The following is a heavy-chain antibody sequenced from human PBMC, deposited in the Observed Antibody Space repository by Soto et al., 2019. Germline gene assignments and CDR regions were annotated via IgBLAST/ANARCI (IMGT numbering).Heavy chain of an antibody. CDR1: GFTFSTYA. CDR2: ISGSGGGS. V-gene: IGHV3-23*01. J-gene: IGHJ4*02. Sequence: EVQLLESGGGLVQPGGSLRLSCAASGFTFSTYAMTWVRQAPGKGLEWVSGISGSGGGSYYADSVKGRFTVSRDNSKDTLYLQMDSLRAEDTAVYYCAKAMTTVVTGPDYWGQGTLVTVSS. CDR3: AKAMTTVVTGPDY. D-gene: IGHD4-17*01.